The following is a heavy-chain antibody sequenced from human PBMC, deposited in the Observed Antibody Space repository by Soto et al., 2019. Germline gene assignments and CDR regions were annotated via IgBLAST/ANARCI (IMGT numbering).Heavy chain of an antibody. V-gene: IGHV1-69*01. J-gene: IGHJ4*02. CDR3: ARGWNDFPH. CDR2: IIPISGRA. CDR1: GGTFSSYV. Sequence: QVQLVQSGAEVKKPGSSVKVACKASGGTFSSYVISWVRQAPGQGLECMGGIIPISGRASYAPNFQGRVSMTADESTTTVYMELSSLRSEDTAVYYCARGWNDFPHWGQGTLVTVSS. D-gene: IGHD1-1*01.